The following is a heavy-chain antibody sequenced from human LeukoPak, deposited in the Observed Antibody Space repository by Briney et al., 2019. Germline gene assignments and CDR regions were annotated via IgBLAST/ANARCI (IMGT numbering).Heavy chain of an antibody. V-gene: IGHV1-3*01. CDR2: INAGNGNT. Sequence: ASVKVSCKASGYTFTSYAMHWVRQAPGQRLEWMGWINAGNGNTKYSQKFQGRVTITRDTSASTAYTELSSLRSEDTAVYYCAREGYSSSWYDYWGQGTLVTVSS. CDR1: GYTFTSYA. D-gene: IGHD6-13*01. CDR3: AREGYSSSWYDY. J-gene: IGHJ4*02.